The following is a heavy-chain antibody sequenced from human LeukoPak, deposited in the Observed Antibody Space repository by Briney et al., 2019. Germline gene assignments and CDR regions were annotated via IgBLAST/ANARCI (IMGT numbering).Heavy chain of an antibody. CDR2: FDPEDGET. V-gene: IGHV1-24*01. CDR1: GYTLTELS. CDR3: ATGKTGYYYDSSGYKTLYY. Sequence: ASVKVSCKVSGYTLTELSMHWVRQAPGKGLEWMGGFDPEDGETIYAQKFQGRVTMTEDTSTDTAYMELSSLRSEDTAVYHCATGKTGYYYDSSGYKTLYYWGQGTLVTVSS. D-gene: IGHD3-22*01. J-gene: IGHJ4*02.